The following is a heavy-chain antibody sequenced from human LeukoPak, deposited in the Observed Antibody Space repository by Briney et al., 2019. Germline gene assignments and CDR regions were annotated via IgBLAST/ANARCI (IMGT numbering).Heavy chain of an antibody. D-gene: IGHD6-6*01. CDR1: GFTFSNYC. Sequence: GGSLRLSCAASGFTFSNYCVSWVRQAPGKGLEWVANIKQDGSEKYYVDSVKGRFTISRDNAKNSLYLQMNSLRAEDTAVYYCASGQQLGYWGQGTLVTVSS. V-gene: IGHV3-7*01. CDR2: IKQDGSEK. J-gene: IGHJ4*02. CDR3: ASGQQLGY.